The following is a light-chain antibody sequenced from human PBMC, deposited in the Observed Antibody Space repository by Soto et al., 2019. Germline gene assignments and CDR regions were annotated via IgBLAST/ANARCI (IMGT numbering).Light chain of an antibody. V-gene: IGLV2-14*01. CDR2: EVN. CDR3: ASFRSGTILV. Sequence: QSVLTQPASVSGSPGQSVTISCTGPRSDIGDSNFISWYQHSPGKAPRLLIYEVNNLPSGVSRRFSGSKAGNTASLTISGLLDDDEADYFCASFRSGTILVFGSGTKVTVL. CDR1: RSDIGDSNF. J-gene: IGLJ1*01.